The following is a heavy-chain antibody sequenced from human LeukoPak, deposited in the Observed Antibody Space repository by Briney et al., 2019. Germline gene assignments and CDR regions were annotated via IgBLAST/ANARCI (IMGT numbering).Heavy chain of an antibody. V-gene: IGHV4-61*02. CDR2: IYASGST. D-gene: IGHD1-20*01. CDR1: GGSVSDDSHY. Sequence: SQTLSLTCTVSGGSVSDDSHYWSWIRQPAGRGLEWIGRIYASGSTNYNPSLKSRVTISVDTSKNQFSLNLNSVTAADTAVYYCTRGSRGITGAPCDYWGQGTPVTVSS. J-gene: IGHJ4*02. CDR3: TRGSRGITGAPCDY.